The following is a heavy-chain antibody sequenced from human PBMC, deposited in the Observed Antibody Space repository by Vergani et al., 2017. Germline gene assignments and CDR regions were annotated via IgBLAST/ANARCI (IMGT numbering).Heavy chain of an antibody. Sequence: QVQLQQWGGGLLKPSETLSPTCVVNGGSFTSYHWTRIRQSPGEGLERVGDIDHTGRPDYNPSLKSRLTISVDKSRNQFSLTLNSVTATDTAIYFCARVQTETNGHLYYCYYMNVWGQGTAVTVS. V-gene: IGHV4-34*01. CDR3: ARVQTETNGHLYYCYYMNV. CDR2: IDHTGRP. D-gene: IGHD2-8*01. J-gene: IGHJ6*03. CDR1: GGSFTSYH.